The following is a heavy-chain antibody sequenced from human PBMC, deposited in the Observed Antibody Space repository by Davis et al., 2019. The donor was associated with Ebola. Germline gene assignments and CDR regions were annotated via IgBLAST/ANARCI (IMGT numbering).Heavy chain of an antibody. Sequence: GESLKISCQASGYSFSSYWFAWARQMSCKAMEWKGIIYPGDSDTNYSPSFQGQVIISADKSISTAFLQWSSLKASDTDMYYCARRLGTYCTSSSCYGFDYWSQGTLVTVSS. J-gene: IGHJ4*02. CDR1: GYSFSSYW. D-gene: IGHD2-2*01. CDR2: IYPGDSDT. V-gene: IGHV5-51*01. CDR3: ARRLGTYCTSSSCYGFDY.